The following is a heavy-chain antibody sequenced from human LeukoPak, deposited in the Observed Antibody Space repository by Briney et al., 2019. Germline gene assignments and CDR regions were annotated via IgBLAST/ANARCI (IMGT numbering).Heavy chain of an antibody. J-gene: IGHJ5*02. V-gene: IGHV4-31*03. CDR3: ASVVVGRNWFDP. D-gene: IGHD2-2*01. CDR2: IYYSGST. CDR1: GGSISSGGYY. Sequence: SETLSLTCTVSGGSISSGGYYWSWLRQHPGKGLEWIGYIYYSGSTYYNPSLKSRVTISVDTSKNQFSLKMSSVTAADTAVYYCASVVVGRNWFDPWGQGTQVTVSS.